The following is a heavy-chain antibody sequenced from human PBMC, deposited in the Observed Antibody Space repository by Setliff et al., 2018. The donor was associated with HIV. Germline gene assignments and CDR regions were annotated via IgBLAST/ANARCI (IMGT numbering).Heavy chain of an antibody. V-gene: IGHV4-61*09. Sequence: SETLSLTCTVSGASISSGSNYWSWIRQPAGKGLEWIGHIYTSGSTNYNPSLKSRVTISVDTSKNQFYLKLSSVTAADTAVYYCARILLYDSSAYFVNAFDIWGQGTVVTVAS. D-gene: IGHD3-22*01. CDR1: GASISSGSNY. CDR2: IYTSGST. CDR3: ARILLYDSSAYFVNAFDI. J-gene: IGHJ3*02.